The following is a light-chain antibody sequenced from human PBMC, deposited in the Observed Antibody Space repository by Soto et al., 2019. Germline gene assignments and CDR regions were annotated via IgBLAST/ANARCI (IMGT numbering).Light chain of an antibody. Sequence: QSALTQPASVSGSPGQSITISCTGTSSDVGLYNYVSWYQQYPGKAPKLMISEVSNRPSGVSNRFSASKSDNTASLTISGLQAEDEADYYCISYTTSSTSYVFGTGTKLTVL. V-gene: IGLV2-14*01. CDR3: ISYTTSSTSYV. CDR1: SSDVGLYNY. CDR2: EVS. J-gene: IGLJ1*01.